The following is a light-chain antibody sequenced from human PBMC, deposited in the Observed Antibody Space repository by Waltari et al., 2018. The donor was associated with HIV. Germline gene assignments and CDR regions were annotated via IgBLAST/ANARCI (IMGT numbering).Light chain of an antibody. V-gene: IGLV2-11*01. CDR2: DVI. Sequence: QSALTQPRSVSGSPGQSVPISCPGTRHYVGAYGFVSWYQQHPGKAPRLMIFDVISRPSGVPDRFSGSKSGSTASLTISGLQAEDEADYYCSSYAGSYIWVFGGGTKLTVL. J-gene: IGLJ3*02. CDR1: RHYVGAYGF. CDR3: SSYAGSYIWV.